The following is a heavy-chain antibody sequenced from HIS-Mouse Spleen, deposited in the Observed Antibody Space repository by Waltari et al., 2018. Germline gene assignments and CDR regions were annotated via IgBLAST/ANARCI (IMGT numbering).Heavy chain of an antibody. CDR3: ARTVAGRTGFDY. V-gene: IGHV1-69*01. J-gene: IGHJ4*02. CDR1: GGTFSSYA. CDR2: IIPIFGTA. D-gene: IGHD6-19*01. Sequence: QVQLVQSGAVVKKPGSSVKVSCKASGGTFSSYATSWLRQAPGQGLEWMGGIIPIFGTANYAQKFQGRVTITADESTSTAYMELSSLRSEDTAVYYCARTVAGRTGFDYWGQGTLVTVSS.